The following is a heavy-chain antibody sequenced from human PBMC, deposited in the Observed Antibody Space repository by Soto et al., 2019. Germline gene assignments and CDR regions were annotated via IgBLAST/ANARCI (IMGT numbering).Heavy chain of an antibody. V-gene: IGHV1-46*01. CDR2: INPSGGST. CDR3: ARVKVATPQVGNWFDP. D-gene: IGHD5-12*01. J-gene: IGHJ5*02. CDR1: GYTFTSYY. Sequence: QVQLVQSGAEVKQSGASVKVSCKASGYTFTSYYMHWVRQAPGQGLEWMGIINPSGGSTSYAQKFQGRVTMTRDTSTSTVYMELSSLRSEDTAVYYCARVKVATPQVGNWFDPWGQGTLVTVSS.